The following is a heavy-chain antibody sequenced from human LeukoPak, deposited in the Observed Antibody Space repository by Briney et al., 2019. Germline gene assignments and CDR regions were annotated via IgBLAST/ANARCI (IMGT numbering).Heavy chain of an antibody. J-gene: IGHJ6*02. V-gene: IGHV1-69*13. CDR2: IIPIFGTA. D-gene: IGHD5-12*01. Sequence: ASVKVSCVASGGTFSSYAISWVRQAPGQGLEWMGGIIPIFGTANYAQKFQGRVTITADESTSTAYMELSSLRSEDTAVYYCARGRDSGYDSYYGMDVWGQGTTVTVSS. CDR1: GGTFSSYA. CDR3: ARGRDSGYDSYYGMDV.